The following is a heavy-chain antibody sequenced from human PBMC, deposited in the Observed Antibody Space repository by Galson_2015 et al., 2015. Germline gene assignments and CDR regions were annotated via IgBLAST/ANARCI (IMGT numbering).Heavy chain of an antibody. V-gene: IGHV3-23*01. CDR3: AKVPVGQTPNWFDP. D-gene: IGHD3-16*01. Sequence: SLRLSCAASGFTFSSYAMSWVRQAPGKGLHWISLISGGGGSTYYADSVKGRFTISRDDSKNTLDLQMNRLRAEDTAVYYCAKVPVGQTPNWFDPWGQGTRVTVSS. CDR2: ISGGGGST. CDR1: GFTFSSYA. J-gene: IGHJ5*02.